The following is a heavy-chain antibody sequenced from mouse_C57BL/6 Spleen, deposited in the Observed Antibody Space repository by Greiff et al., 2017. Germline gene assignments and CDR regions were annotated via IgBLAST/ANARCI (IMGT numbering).Heavy chain of an antibody. CDR2: IWGGGST. V-gene: IGHV2-9*01. D-gene: IGHD2-3*01. CDR1: GFSLTSYG. J-gene: IGHJ4*01. CDR3: AKSPYDGYYGGAMDY. Sequence: VQLQQSGPGLVAPSQSLSITCTVSGFSLTSYGVDWVRQPPGKGLEWLGVIWGGGSTNYNSALMSRLSISKDNSKSQVFLKMNSLQTDDTAMYYCAKSPYDGYYGGAMDYWGQGTSVTVSS.